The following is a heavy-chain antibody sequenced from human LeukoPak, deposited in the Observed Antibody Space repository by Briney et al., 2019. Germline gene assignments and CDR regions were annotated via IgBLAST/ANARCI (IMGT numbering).Heavy chain of an antibody. CDR2: TYYRSKWYN. CDR3: ARDGRYCSGGSCYYNWFDP. D-gene: IGHD2-15*01. J-gene: IGHJ5*02. Sequence: SQTLSLTCAISGDSVSSNSAAWNWIRQSPSRGLEWLGRTYYRSKWYNDYAVSVKSRITINPDTSKNQFSLQLNSVTPEDTAVYYCARDGRYCSGGSCYYNWFDPWGQGTLVTVSS. V-gene: IGHV6-1*01. CDR1: GDSVSSNSAA.